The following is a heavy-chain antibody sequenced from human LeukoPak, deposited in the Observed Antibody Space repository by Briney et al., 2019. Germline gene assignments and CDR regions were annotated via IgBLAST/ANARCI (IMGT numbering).Heavy chain of an antibody. CDR3: ARDDYYDSSGYPY. CDR2: INPNSGGT. V-gene: IGHV1-2*02. J-gene: IGHJ4*02. CDR1: GYTFTSYD. Sequence: GASVKVSCKASGYTFTSYDINWVRQATGQGLEWMGWINPNSGGTNYAQKFQGRVTMTRDTSISTAYMELSRLRSDDTAVYFCARDDYYDSSGYPYWGQGTLVTVSS. D-gene: IGHD3-22*01.